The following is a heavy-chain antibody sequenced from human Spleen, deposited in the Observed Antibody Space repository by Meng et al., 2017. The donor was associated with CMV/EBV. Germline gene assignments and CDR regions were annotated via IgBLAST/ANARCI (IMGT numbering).Heavy chain of an antibody. J-gene: IGHJ4*02. V-gene: IGHV3-23*01. CDR3: AKGSRSGVSGATYFDY. Sequence: GESLKISCAASGFIFSNYAMSWVRQAPGKGLEWVSAISGGGISTYYADSVKGRFTISRDNSKNTLYLQMNSLGAEDTAVYYCAKGSRSGVSGATYFDYWGQGALVTVSS. CDR1: GFIFSNYA. CDR2: ISGGGIST. D-gene: IGHD1-26*01.